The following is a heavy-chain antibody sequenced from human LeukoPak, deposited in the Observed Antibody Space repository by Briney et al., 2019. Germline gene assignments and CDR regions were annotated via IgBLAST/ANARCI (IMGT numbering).Heavy chain of an antibody. CDR2: IKQDGSEK. V-gene: IGHV3-7*01. CDR3: ARVKNHRGIAVAGSDY. Sequence: GGSLRLSCAASGFSFSWYWMSWVRQAPGKGLEWLANIKQDGSEKYYVDSVKGRFTISRDNAKNSLYLQMNSLRAEDTAVYYCARVKNHRGIAVAGSDYWGQGTLVTVSS. D-gene: IGHD6-13*01. CDR1: GFSFSWYW. J-gene: IGHJ4*02.